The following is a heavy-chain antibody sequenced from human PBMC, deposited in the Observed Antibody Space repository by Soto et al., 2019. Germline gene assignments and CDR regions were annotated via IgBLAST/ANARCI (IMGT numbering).Heavy chain of an antibody. D-gene: IGHD6-19*01. Sequence: VRLVESGGGVVQPGRSLRLSRTASGFSFSSYAMYWFRQPPGKGLEWVAVISHDGINKHYADSVKGRVTVSRDNSNHSLDLQLNSLRGEDTAMYYCARDMYSSDYFVKWFEPWGQGTLVTVSS. V-gene: IGHV3-30-3*01. CDR3: ARDMYSSDYFVKWFEP. CDR1: GFSFSSYA. J-gene: IGHJ5*02. CDR2: ISHDGINK.